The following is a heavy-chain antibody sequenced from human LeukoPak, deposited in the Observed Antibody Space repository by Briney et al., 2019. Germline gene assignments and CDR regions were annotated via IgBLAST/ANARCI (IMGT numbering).Heavy chain of an antibody. CDR1: GYTLTELS. CDR3: ATSPRYGPTDLDY. CDR2: FYPEDGET. Sequence: ASVTVSCKVSGYTLTELSMHWVRQAPGKGLEWMGGFYPEDGETIYAQKFQGRVTMTEDTSTDTAYMELSSLRSEDTAVYYCATSPRYGPTDLDYWGQGTLVTVSS. D-gene: IGHD1-14*01. J-gene: IGHJ4*02. V-gene: IGHV1-24*01.